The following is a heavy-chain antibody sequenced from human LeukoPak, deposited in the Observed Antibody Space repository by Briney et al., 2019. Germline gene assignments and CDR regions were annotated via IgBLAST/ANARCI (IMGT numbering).Heavy chain of an antibody. CDR2: INHSGST. CDR1: GGSFSGYY. Sequence: SETLSLTCAVYGGSFSGYYWSWIRQPPGKGLEWIGEINHSGSTNYNPSLKSRVTISVDTSKNQFSLKLSSVTAAETAVYYCARGGGIVGAVGWFDPWGQGTLVTVSS. CDR3: ARGGGIVGAVGWFDP. J-gene: IGHJ5*02. V-gene: IGHV4-34*01. D-gene: IGHD1-26*01.